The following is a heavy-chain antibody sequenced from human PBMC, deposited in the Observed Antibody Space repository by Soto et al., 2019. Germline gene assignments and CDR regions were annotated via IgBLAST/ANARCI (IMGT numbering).Heavy chain of an antibody. J-gene: IGHJ6*02. CDR3: ARANPGGYSYGPYYYYYYGMDV. D-gene: IGHD5-18*01. CDR1: GYSFTSYW. Sequence: GESLKISCKGSGYSFTSYWIGWVRQMPGKGLEWMGIIYPGDSDTRYSPSFQGQVTISVDKSISTAYLQWSSLKASDTAMYYCARANPGGYSYGPYYYYYYGMDVWGQGTTVTVSS. CDR2: IYPGDSDT. V-gene: IGHV5-51*01.